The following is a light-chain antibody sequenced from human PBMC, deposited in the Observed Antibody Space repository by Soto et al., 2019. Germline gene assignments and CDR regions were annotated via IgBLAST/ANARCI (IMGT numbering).Light chain of an antibody. V-gene: IGKV3-20*01. Sequence: EIVLTQSPATLSLSPGKRATLSCRASQSVSSSYLAWYQQKPGQAPRLLIYGASSRATGIPDRFSGSGSGTDFTLTISRLEPEDFAVYYCQQYGSSPLTFGQGTKVDIK. CDR2: GAS. CDR1: QSVSSSY. CDR3: QQYGSSPLT. J-gene: IGKJ1*01.